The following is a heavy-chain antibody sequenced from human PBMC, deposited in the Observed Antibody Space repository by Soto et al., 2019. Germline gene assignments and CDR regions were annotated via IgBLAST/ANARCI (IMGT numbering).Heavy chain of an antibody. J-gene: IGHJ4*02. CDR3: ARCGGFDSFDY. D-gene: IGHD3-10*01. CDR2: INHLETT. Sequence: QLQLHMSGSGLVKPSQTLSLTCTVSGASITYGAYSWSWIRQTPGKGLEWIGYINHLETTFYNPSFESRLTLSIDRTKNQFSLNLKSMSAADRAVYFCARCGGFDSFDYWGQGILVTVSS. V-gene: IGHV4-30-2*01. CDR1: GASITYGAYS.